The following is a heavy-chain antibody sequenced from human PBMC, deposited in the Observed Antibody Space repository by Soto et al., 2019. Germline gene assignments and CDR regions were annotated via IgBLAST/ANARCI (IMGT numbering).Heavy chain of an antibody. CDR3: ARVGFLPSYFDY. CDR1: GFNVSSNY. D-gene: IGHD3-10*01. CDR2: IYSGGST. Sequence: GGSLRLSCAASGFNVSSNYMSWVRQAPGKGLEWVSVIYSGGSTYYADSVKGRFTISRDNSKNTLYLQMNSLRAEDTAVYYCARVGFLPSYFDYWGQGTLVTVSS. J-gene: IGHJ4*02. V-gene: IGHV3-66*01.